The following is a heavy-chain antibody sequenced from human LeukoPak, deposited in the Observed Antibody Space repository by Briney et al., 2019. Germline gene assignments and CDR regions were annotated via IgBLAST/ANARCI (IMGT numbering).Heavy chain of an antibody. D-gene: IGHD2-21*01. V-gene: IGHV4-61*02. CDR1: GGSISSGSYY. CDR2: IYTSGST. CDR3: ARVFLPDYYMDV. Sequence: SETLSLTCTVSGGSISSGSYYWSWIRQPAGKGLEWIGRIYTSGSTNYNPSLKSRVTISVDTSKNQFSLKPSSVTAADTAVYYCARVFLPDYYMDVWGKGTTVTVSS. J-gene: IGHJ6*03.